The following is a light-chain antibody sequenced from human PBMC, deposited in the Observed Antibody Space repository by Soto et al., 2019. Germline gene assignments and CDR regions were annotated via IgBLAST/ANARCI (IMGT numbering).Light chain of an antibody. CDR1: QSVSSSY. J-gene: IGKJ5*01. V-gene: IGKV3-20*01. CDR3: QQYGSSIT. Sequence: EITLTQSPRTLSLSQGDRATFSSRASQSVSSSYLAWYQQKPGQAPRLLIYGTSSRATGIPDRFSGSGSGTDFTLTISRLEPVDFAVFYCQQYGSSITFGQGTRLEIK. CDR2: GTS.